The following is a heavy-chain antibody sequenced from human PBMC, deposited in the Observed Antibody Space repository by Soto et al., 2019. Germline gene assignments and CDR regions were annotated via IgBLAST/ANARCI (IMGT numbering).Heavy chain of an antibody. CDR3: ASRYGWPVDI. D-gene: IGHD3-16*01. J-gene: IGHJ3*02. V-gene: IGHV4-59*08. CDR1: GGSISSYY. CDR2: IYYSGST. Sequence: QVQLQESGPGLVKPSETLSLTCTVSGGSISSYYWSWIRQPPGKGLEWIGYIYYSGSTNYNPSLKNRVTKSVDTPKNHFSLKLSSVTAADTAVYYCASRYGWPVDIWGQGTMVTVSS.